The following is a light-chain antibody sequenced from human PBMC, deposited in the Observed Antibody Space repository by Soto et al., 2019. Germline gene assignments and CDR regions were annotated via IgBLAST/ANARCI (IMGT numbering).Light chain of an antibody. J-gene: IGKJ1*01. CDR1: QSVSSN. CDR3: QQYNNWPRT. Sequence: EIVMTQSPATLSVSPGEGATLSCRASQSVSSNLAWYQQKPGQAPRLLIYGASTRATGIPARFSGSGSGTEFTLTISSLQSEEFAVYYCQQYNNWPRTFGQGTKVDIK. CDR2: GAS. V-gene: IGKV3-15*01.